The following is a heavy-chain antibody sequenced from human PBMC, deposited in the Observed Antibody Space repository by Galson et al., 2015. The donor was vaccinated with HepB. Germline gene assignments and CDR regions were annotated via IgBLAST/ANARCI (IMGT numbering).Heavy chain of an antibody. CDR1: GGSISSGSYY. D-gene: IGHD5-12*01. CDR2: IYTSGST. J-gene: IGHJ6*03. Sequence: TLSLTCTVSGGSISSGSYYWSWIRQPAGKGLEWIGRIYTSGSTNYNPSLKSRVTMSVDTSKNQFSLKLNSVTAADTAVYYCLYSGYDLYYYMDVWGKGTTVTVSS. CDR3: LYSGYDLYYYMDV. V-gene: IGHV4-61*02.